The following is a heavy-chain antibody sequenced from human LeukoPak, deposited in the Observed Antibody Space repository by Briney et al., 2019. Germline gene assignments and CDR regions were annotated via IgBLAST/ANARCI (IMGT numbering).Heavy chain of an antibody. V-gene: IGHV3-30*04. CDR2: ISYDGSNK. Sequence: GGSLRLSCAASGFTFSSYAMHWVRQAPGKGLEWVAVISYDGSNKYCADSVKGRFTISRDNSKNTLYLQMNSLRAEDTAVYYCARGNFATYYYDSSGYFPIDYWGQGTLVTVSS. CDR3: ARGNFATYYYDSSGYFPIDY. D-gene: IGHD3-22*01. J-gene: IGHJ4*02. CDR1: GFTFSSYA.